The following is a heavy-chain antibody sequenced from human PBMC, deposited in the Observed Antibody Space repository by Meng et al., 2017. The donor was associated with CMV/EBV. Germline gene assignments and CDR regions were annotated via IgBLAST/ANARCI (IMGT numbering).Heavy chain of an antibody. CDR2: IIPIFGTS. Sequence: SVKVSCKASGGTFSSYAISWVRQAPGQGLEWMGGIIPIFGTSNYAQKFQGRVTITTDESTSTAYMELSSLRFEDTAVYYCARAQVVVVPAAIHYYYYGMDVWGQGTTVTVSS. V-gene: IGHV1-69*05. D-gene: IGHD2-2*01. CDR3: ARAQVVVVPAAIHYYYYGMDV. J-gene: IGHJ6*02. CDR1: GGTFSSYA.